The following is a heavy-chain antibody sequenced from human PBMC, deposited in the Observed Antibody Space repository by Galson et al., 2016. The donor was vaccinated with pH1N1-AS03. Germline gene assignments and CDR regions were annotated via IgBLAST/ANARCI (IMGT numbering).Heavy chain of an antibody. CDR3: ARRYSFDY. CDR1: GYNLTRYY. J-gene: IGHJ4*02. V-gene: IGHV1-46*01. Sequence: SVKVSCKASGYNLTRYYMHWVRQAPGQGLEWMGIIDPSGGPTTFAPKFQGRITITTDTSTSTVYMELVSLRSQDTAVYYCARRYSFDYWGQGTPVTVSS. CDR2: IDPSGGPT. D-gene: IGHD3-10*01.